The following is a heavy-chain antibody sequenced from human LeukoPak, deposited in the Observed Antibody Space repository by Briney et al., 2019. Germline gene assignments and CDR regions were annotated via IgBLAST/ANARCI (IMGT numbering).Heavy chain of an antibody. V-gene: IGHV3-21*01. CDR2: ISSSRSYI. D-gene: IGHD6-13*01. CDR3: ARGFYSINGFDP. CDR1: GFTFSSYS. J-gene: IGHJ5*02. Sequence: GGSLRLSCAASGFTFSSYSMNWVRQAPGKGLEWVSSISSSRSYIYYADSVKGRFTISRDNAKNSLYLQMNSLRAEDTAVYYCARGFYSINGFDPWGQGTLVTVSS.